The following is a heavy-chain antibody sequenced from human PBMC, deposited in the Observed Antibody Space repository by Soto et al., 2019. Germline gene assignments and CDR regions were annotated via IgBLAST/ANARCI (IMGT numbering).Heavy chain of an antibody. J-gene: IGHJ4*02. CDR3: AKGGRQWLVTSDLNY. V-gene: IGHV3-30*18. D-gene: IGHD6-19*01. CDR1: GFPFSDYA. CDR2: VSHDGRNT. Sequence: VQLVESGGGVVQPGRSLRLSCAASGFPFSDYAMHWVRQAPGKGLEWVAVVSHDGRNTHYADSVKGGFTISRDISKNTVSLEMTSLRAEDTAVYYCAKGGRQWLVTSDLNYWGQGALVTVSS.